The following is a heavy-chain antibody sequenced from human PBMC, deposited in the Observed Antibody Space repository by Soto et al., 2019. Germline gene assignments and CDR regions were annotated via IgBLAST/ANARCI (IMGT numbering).Heavy chain of an antibody. CDR1: GGSFSGYY. CDR2: INHSGST. D-gene: IGHD3-10*01. J-gene: IGHJ2*01. Sequence: SETLSLTCAVYGGSFSGYYWSWIRQPPGKGLEWIGEINHSGSTNYNPSLKSRVTISVDTSKNQFSLKLSSVTAADTAVYYCARSLSLWFGELGPRYFDLWGRGTLVTVSS. V-gene: IGHV4-34*01. CDR3: ARSLSLWFGELGPRYFDL.